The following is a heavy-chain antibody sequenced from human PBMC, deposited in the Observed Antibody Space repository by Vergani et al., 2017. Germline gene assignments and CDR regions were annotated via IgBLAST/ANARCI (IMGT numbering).Heavy chain of an antibody. CDR1: GGSISSGDYY. Sequence: QVQLQESGPGLVKPSQTLSLTCTVSGGSISSGDYYWSWIRQPPGKGLEWIGYIYYSGSTYYNPSLKSRVTISVDTSKNQFSLKLSSVTAADTAVYYCARGFLYYYDSSGYSWGIPADAFDIWGQGTMVTVSS. CDR2: IYYSGST. D-gene: IGHD3-22*01. J-gene: IGHJ3*02. V-gene: IGHV4-30-4*01. CDR3: ARGFLYYYDSSGYSWGIPADAFDI.